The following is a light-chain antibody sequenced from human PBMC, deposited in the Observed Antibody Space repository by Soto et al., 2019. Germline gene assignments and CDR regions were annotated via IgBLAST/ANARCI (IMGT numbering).Light chain of an antibody. CDR3: QQYGSSPRT. CDR1: QSVSSY. CDR2: DAS. Sequence: EIVLTQSPATLSLSPGERATLSCRASQSVSSYLAWYQQKPGQAPRLLIYDASTRATGIPARFSGSGSGTDFTLTISRLEPEDFAVYYCQQYGSSPRTFDQGTKVDIK. J-gene: IGKJ1*01. V-gene: IGKV3-20*01.